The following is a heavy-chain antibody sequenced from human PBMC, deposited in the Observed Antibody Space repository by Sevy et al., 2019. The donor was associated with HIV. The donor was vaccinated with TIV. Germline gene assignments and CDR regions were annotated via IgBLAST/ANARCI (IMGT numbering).Heavy chain of an antibody. CDR3: AKESNWNDGGDAFDI. CDR1: GFTFSSYG. J-gene: IGHJ3*02. CDR2: ISYDGSNK. D-gene: IGHD1-1*01. V-gene: IGHV3-30*18. Sequence: GGSLRLSCAASGFTFSSYGMHWVRQAPGKGLEWVAVISYDGSNKYYADSVKGRFTISRENSKNTLYLQMNSLGAEDTAVYYCAKESNWNDGGDAFDIWGQGTMVTVSS.